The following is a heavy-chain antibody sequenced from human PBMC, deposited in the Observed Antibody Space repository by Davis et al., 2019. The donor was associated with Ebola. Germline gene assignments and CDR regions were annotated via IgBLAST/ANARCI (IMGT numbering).Heavy chain of an antibody. CDR2: ISVTGADI. CDR1: GFTFSNYA. V-gene: IGHV3-23*01. D-gene: IGHD6-19*01. J-gene: IGHJ4*02. CDR3: TTRLVNHFDY. Sequence: GESLKISCAVSGFTFSNYAMSWVRQAPGGGLEWVAGISVTGADIKYADSVRGRFSISRDDSKNTLYLQMDALRAEDTALYYCTTRLVNHFDYWGQGTLVTVSS.